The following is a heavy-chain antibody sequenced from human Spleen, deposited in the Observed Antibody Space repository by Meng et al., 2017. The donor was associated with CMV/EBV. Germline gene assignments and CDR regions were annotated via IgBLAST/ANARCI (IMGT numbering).Heavy chain of an antibody. D-gene: IGHD6-13*01. Sequence: GESLKISCAGSGFTFGYYAMHWVRQAPGKGLEWVAGTLFDGNNKYYADSVRGRFTISRDNSKNTLYLQIDSLRAADTAVYYCARDQQHYGMDVWGQGTTVTVSS. V-gene: IGHV3-30-3*01. J-gene: IGHJ6*02. CDR3: ARDQQHYGMDV. CDR1: GFTFGYYA. CDR2: TLFDGNNK.